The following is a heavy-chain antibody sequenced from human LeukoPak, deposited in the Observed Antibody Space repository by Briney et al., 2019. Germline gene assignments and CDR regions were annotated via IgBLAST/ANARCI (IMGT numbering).Heavy chain of an antibody. CDR3: ARTYYDFWSGYYTPFDY. V-gene: IGHV5-51*01. CDR2: IYPGDSDT. D-gene: IGHD3-3*01. J-gene: IGHJ4*02. Sequence: PGESLKISCKGSGYSFTSYWIGWVRQMPGKGLEWMGIIYPGDSDTRYSPSFQGQVTISVDKSISTAYLQWSSLKASDTAMYYCARTYYDFWSGYYTPFDYWGQGTLVTVSS. CDR1: GYSFTSYW.